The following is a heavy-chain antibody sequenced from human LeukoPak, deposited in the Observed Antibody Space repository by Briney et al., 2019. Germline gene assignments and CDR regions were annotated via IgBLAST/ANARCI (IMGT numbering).Heavy chain of an antibody. J-gene: IGHJ2*01. V-gene: IGHV4-4*07. CDR1: GGPISSSY. D-gene: IGHD6-13*01. CDR2: IYSSGST. CDR3: ARVYYSSSYDYWYFDL. Sequence: ASETLSLTCTVSGGPISSSYWSWIRQPAGKGLEWIGRIYSSGSTNYNPSLKSRVTISVDTSKNQFSLKLSSVTAADTAVYYCARVYYSSSYDYWYFDLWGRGTLVTVSS.